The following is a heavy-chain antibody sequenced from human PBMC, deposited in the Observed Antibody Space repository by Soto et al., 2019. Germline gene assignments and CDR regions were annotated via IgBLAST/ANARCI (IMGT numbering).Heavy chain of an antibody. CDR2: ISYDGSNK. CDR1: GFTFSSYA. J-gene: IGHJ5*02. D-gene: IGHD2-15*01. CDR3: ATERRAVVGNWFDP. Sequence: QVQLVESGGGVVQPGRSLRLSCAASGFTFSSYAMHWVRQAPGKVLEWVAVISYDGSNKYYADSVKGRFTISRDNSKNTLYLQMNSLRAEDTAVYYCATERRAVVGNWFDPWGQGTLVTVSS. V-gene: IGHV3-30-3*01.